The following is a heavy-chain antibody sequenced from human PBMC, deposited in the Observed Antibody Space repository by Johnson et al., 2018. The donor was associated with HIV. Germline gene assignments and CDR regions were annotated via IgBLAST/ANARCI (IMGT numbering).Heavy chain of an antibody. CDR2: IGTAGDT. V-gene: IGHV3-13*01. Sequence: LEWVSAIGTAGDTYYPGSVQGRFTNARENAKNSLYLQMNSLRAEDTAVYYCAREAWGFGERVDAFDIWGQGTMVTVSS. J-gene: IGHJ3*02. D-gene: IGHD3-10*01. CDR3: AREAWGFGERVDAFDI.